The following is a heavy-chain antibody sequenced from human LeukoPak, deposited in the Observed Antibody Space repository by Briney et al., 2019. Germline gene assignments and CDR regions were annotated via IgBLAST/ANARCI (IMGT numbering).Heavy chain of an antibody. Sequence: GASVKVSCKAPGYTFTGYYMHWVRQAPGQGLEWMGWINPNSGGTNYAQKFQGRVTMTRDTSISTAYMELSRLRSDDTAVYYCARDGGIVVVPAAIEDYWGQGTLVTVSS. CDR1: GYTFTGYY. J-gene: IGHJ4*02. D-gene: IGHD2-2*02. CDR2: INPNSGGT. CDR3: ARDGGIVVVPAAIEDY. V-gene: IGHV1-2*02.